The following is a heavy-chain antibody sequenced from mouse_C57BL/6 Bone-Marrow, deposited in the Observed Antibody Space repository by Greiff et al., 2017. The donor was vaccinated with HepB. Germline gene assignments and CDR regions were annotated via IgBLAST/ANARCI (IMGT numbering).Heavy chain of an antibody. D-gene: IGHD2-1*01. V-gene: IGHV14-4*01. Sequence: VQLQQSGAELVRPGASVKLSCTASGFNIKDDYMHWVKQRPEQGLEWIGWIDPENGDTVYASKFQGKATITADTSSNTAYLQLSSLTSEDTAVYYCTTLTTEDYWGQGTSVTVSS. CDR1: GFNIKDDY. CDR2: IDPENGDT. J-gene: IGHJ4*01. CDR3: TTLTTEDY.